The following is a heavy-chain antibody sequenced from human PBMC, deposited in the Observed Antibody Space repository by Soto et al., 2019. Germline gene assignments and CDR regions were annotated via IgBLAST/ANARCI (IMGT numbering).Heavy chain of an antibody. CDR1: GFTFSSYW. D-gene: IGHD2-21*02. J-gene: IGHJ4*02. CDR3: ARDREVVTAMLNY. CDR2: INSDGSST. Sequence: EVQLVESGGGLVQPWGSLRLSCAASGFTFSSYWMHWVRQAPGKGLVWVSRINSDGSSTSYADSVKGRFTISRDNAKNTLYLQMNSLSVEDTAVYYCARDREVVTAMLNYWGQGTLVTVSS. V-gene: IGHV3-74*01.